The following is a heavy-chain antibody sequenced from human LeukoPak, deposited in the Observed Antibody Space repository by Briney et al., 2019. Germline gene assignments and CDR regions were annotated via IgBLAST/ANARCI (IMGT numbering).Heavy chain of an antibody. V-gene: IGHV3-23*01. J-gene: IGHJ4*02. CDR1: GFTFSSYA. Sequence: GGSLRLSCAASGFTFSSYAMSWVRQASGKGLEWVSAISGSGGSTYYADSVKGRFTISRDNSKNALYLQMNSLRAEDTAVYYCAFYCSSTSCYPFDYWGQGTLVTVSS. D-gene: IGHD2-2*01. CDR2: ISGSGGST. CDR3: AFYCSSTSCYPFDY.